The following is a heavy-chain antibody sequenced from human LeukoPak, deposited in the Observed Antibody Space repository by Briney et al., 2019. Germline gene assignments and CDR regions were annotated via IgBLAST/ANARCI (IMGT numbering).Heavy chain of an antibody. J-gene: IGHJ6*02. CDR1: GFTFSSYA. Sequence: PGGSLRLSCAASGFTFSSYAMSWVRQAPGKRLEWVSAISGSGGSTYYADSVRGRFTISRDNAKNFVYVQMSSLRAEDTAVYFCAREMNDRELDFFYGMDVWGQGTTVTVSS. D-gene: IGHD1-1*01. V-gene: IGHV3-23*01. CDR2: ISGSGGST. CDR3: AREMNDRELDFFYGMDV.